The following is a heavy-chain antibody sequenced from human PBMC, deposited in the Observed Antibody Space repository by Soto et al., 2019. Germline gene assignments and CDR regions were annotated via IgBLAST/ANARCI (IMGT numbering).Heavy chain of an antibody. CDR2: VKEDGSEL. CDR1: GFNVMSYW. J-gene: IGHJ4*02. D-gene: IGHD3-16*01. Sequence: GGSLRLSCAVSGFNVMSYWMSWVRQAPRKGLEWVASVKEDGSELYYLHSVRGRFSISRDSAGNALHLTMNYLSAEDTGVYFCARDIGFDYVNWGQGIPGTVSS. CDR3: ARDIGFDYVN. V-gene: IGHV3-7*01.